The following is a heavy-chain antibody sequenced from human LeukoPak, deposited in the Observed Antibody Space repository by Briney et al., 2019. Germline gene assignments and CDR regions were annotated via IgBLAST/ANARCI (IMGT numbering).Heavy chain of an antibody. CDR2: INTNGVST. J-gene: IGHJ4*02. D-gene: IGHD4/OR15-4a*01. V-gene: IGHV3-64D*08. Sequence: GRSLRLSCSASGFTFSRYPMHWVRQAPGKGLEFVSGINTNGVSTDYADSVKGRFTISRDNSKNTLYLQMSSLRPEDTAVYYCVKWDYGLDVVYWGQGTLVTVSS. CDR3: VKWDYGLDVVY. CDR1: GFTFSRYP.